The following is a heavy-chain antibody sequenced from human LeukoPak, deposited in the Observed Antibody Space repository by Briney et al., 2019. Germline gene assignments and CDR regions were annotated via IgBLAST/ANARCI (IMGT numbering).Heavy chain of an antibody. Sequence: SETLSLTCTVSGGSISSYYWSWIRQPAGKRLEWIGRIYTSGSTNYNPSLKSRVTMSVDTSKNQFSLTLSSVTAADTAVYYCARDRDDFWSGYADAYYFDYWGQGTLVTVSS. CDR2: IYTSGST. J-gene: IGHJ4*02. D-gene: IGHD3-3*01. CDR3: ARDRDDFWSGYADAYYFDY. CDR1: GGSISSYY. V-gene: IGHV4-4*07.